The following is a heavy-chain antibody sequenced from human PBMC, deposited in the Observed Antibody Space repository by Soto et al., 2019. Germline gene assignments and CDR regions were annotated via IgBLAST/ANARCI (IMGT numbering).Heavy chain of an antibody. J-gene: IGHJ5*02. CDR1: GGSFSGYY. V-gene: IGHV4-34*01. CDR2: INHSGST. D-gene: IGHD3-22*01. CDR3: ARGITTMNRGNWFDP. Sequence: PSETLSLTCAVYGGSFSGYYWSWIRQPPGKGLEWIGEINHSGSTNYKPSLKSRVSISVDTSKDQFSLKLSSVTAADTAVYYCARGITTMNRGNWFDPWGQGTLVTVPS.